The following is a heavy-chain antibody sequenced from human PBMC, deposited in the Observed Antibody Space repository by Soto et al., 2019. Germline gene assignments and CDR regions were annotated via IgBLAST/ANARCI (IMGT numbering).Heavy chain of an antibody. V-gene: IGHV3-23*01. CDR3: YLVGATQPD. J-gene: IGHJ4*02. Sequence: GGSLRLSCAASGFTFSSYAMSWVRQAPGKGLEWVSGISDDGSNKYYADSVKGRFTISRDNSKNTLYLQMNSLRAEDTAVYYCYLVGATQPDWGQGTLVTVSS. D-gene: IGHD1-26*01. CDR1: GFTFSSYA. CDR2: ISDDGSNK.